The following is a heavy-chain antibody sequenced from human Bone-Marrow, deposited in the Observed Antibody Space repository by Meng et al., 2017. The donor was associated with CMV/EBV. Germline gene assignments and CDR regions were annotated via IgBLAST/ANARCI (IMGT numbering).Heavy chain of an antibody. Sequence: GSLRLSCTVSGGSISSSSYYWGWIRQPPGKGLEWIGSIYYSGSTYYNPSLTSPVTISVDTSKNQFSLKLSSVTAADTAVYYCASSVDLYSSSFDYWGQGTLVTVSS. CDR1: GGSISSSSYY. V-gene: IGHV4-39*07. D-gene: IGHD5-18*01. J-gene: IGHJ4*02. CDR3: ASSVDLYSSSFDY. CDR2: IYYSGST.